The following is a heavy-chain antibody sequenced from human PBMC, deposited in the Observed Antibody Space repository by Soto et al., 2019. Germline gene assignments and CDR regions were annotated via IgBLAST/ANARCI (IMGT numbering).Heavy chain of an antibody. CDR3: ARAALRSNYYYYYMDV. D-gene: IGHD3-3*01. V-gene: IGHV3-13*01. CDR1: GFTFSSYD. J-gene: IGHJ6*03. CDR2: IGTAGDT. Sequence: EVQLVESGGGLVQPGGSLRLSYAASGFTFSSYDMHWVRQATGKGLEWVSAIGTAGDTYYPGSVKGRFTISRENAKNSLYLQMNSLSAGDTAVYYCARAALRSNYYYYYMDVWGKGTTVTVSS.